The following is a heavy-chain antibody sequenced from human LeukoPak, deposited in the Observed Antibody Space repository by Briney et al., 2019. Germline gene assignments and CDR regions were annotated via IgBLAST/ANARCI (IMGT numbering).Heavy chain of an antibody. V-gene: IGHV3-48*01. D-gene: IGHD6-19*01. CDR2: ISISSGTR. J-gene: IGHJ4*02. CDR1: GFTFSSYN. CDR3: ARGDISGWYDY. Sequence: GGSLRLSCAASGFTFSSYNMNWVRQAPGKGLEWVSYISISSGTRYYADSVKGRFTISRDNAKNSLYLQMNSLRAEDTAVYFCARGDISGWYDYWGQGTLVTVSS.